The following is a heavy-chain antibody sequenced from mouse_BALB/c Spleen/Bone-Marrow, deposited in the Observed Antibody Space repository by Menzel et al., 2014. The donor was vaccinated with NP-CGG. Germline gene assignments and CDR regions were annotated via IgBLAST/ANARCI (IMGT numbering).Heavy chain of an antibody. V-gene: IGHV1-67*01. CDR2: ISPYNGNT. CDR3: AREGRAPWYAMDY. D-gene: IGHD3-1*01. J-gene: IGHJ4*01. CDR1: GYTFTDYA. Sequence: VQLVESGPEVVRPGVSVKISCKGSGYTFTDYAMHWVRQSHAKSLEWIGVISPYNGNTNYNQKFKGKATMTVDKSSSTAYMELARLTSEDSAIYYCAREGRAPWYAMDYWGQGTSVTVSS.